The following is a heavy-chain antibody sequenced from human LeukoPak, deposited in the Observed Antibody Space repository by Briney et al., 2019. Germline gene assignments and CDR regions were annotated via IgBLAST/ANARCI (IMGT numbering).Heavy chain of an antibody. CDR1: GGSFSGYY. CDR2: INHSGST. Sequence: SSETLSLTCAVYGGSFSGYYWSWIRQPPGKGLEWIGEINHSGSTNYNPSLKSRVTISVDTSKNQFSLKLSSVTAADTAVYYCARGMGYCSSTSCLKGWFDPWGQGTLVTVSS. J-gene: IGHJ5*02. CDR3: ARGMGYCSSTSCLKGWFDP. V-gene: IGHV4-34*01. D-gene: IGHD2-2*01.